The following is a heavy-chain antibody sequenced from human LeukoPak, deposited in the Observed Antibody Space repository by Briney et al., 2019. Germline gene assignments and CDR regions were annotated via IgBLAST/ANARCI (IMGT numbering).Heavy chain of an antibody. CDR3: ARTRDWFDP. J-gene: IGHJ5*02. CDR1: GGSISSYY. D-gene: IGHD2-2*01. V-gene: IGHV4-59*01. CDR2: IYYSGST. Sequence: PSETLSLTCTVSGGSISSYYWSWIRQPPGKGPEWIGYIYYSGSTNYNPSLKSRVTISVDTSKNQFSLKLSSVTAADTAVYYCARTRDWFDPWGQGTLVTVSS.